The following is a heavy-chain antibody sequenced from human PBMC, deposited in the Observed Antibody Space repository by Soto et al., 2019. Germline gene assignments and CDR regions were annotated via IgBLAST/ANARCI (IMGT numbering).Heavy chain of an antibody. V-gene: IGHV3-23*01. CDR2: ISGSGGST. CDR3: AKDVAAITMVRGVIITPYYFDY. Sequence: LRLSCAASGFTFSNYAMSWVRQAPGKGLEWVSVISGSGGSTYYADSVKGRFTISRDNSKNTLYLQMNSLRAEDTAVYYCAKDVAAITMVRGVIITPYYFDYWGQGTLVTVSS. CDR1: GFTFSNYA. J-gene: IGHJ4*02. D-gene: IGHD3-10*01.